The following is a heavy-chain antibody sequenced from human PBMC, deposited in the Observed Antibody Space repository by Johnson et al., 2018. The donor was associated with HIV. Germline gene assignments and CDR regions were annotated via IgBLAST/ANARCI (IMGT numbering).Heavy chain of an antibody. J-gene: IGHJ3*02. CDR2: IGTAGDT. V-gene: IGHV3-13*01. D-gene: IGHD2-2*01. Sequence: VLLVESGGGLVQPGGSLRLSCAASGFTFSSYDMHWVRQATGKGLEWVSAIGTAGDTYYPGSVKGRFTISRDNSKNTLYLQMNSLRAEDTAVYYCAKTAAADAFDIWGQGTMVTVSS. CDR1: GFTFSSYD. CDR3: AKTAAADAFDI.